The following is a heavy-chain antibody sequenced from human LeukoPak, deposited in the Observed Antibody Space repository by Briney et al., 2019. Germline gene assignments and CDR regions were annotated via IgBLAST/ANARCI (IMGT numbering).Heavy chain of an antibody. Sequence: GGSLRLSCTASGFIFDTHTLTWVRQAPGKGLEWVASISGSGDSTNYGDSVKGRFTISRDNFKRTVHLEMSNLRADDAAMYYCVRRAAVRGMDFWGLGTTVIVSS. J-gene: IGHJ6*02. CDR2: ISGSGDST. CDR1: GFIFDTHT. D-gene: IGHD1-14*01. V-gene: IGHV3-23*01. CDR3: VRRAAVRGMDF.